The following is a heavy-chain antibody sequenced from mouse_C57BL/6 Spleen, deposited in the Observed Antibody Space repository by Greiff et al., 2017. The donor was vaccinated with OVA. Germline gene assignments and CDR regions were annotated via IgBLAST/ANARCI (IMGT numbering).Heavy chain of an antibody. V-gene: IGHV14-4*01. Sequence: EVQLQQSGAELVRPGASVKLSCKASGFTFNDYYMHWVKQRPEQGLEWIGWIYPENGDTEYASKFKGKATITADTSSNTAYLQLSSLTSEDTAVYYCSYAGGFAYWGQGTLVTVSA. CDR1: GFTFNDYY. CDR2: IYPENGDT. CDR3: SYAGGFAY. J-gene: IGHJ3*01. D-gene: IGHD2-12*01.